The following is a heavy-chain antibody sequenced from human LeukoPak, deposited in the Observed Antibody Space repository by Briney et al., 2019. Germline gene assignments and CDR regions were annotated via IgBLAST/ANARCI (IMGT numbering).Heavy chain of an antibody. D-gene: IGHD2-2*01. CDR3: ARGATRATRHFDV. Sequence: TFYADSVEGRFTISRDNSKNMGYLQMNSLRVEDSGVYFCARGATRATRHFDVWGRGTLVTVSS. V-gene: IGHV3-23*01. J-gene: IGHJ2*01. CDR2: T.